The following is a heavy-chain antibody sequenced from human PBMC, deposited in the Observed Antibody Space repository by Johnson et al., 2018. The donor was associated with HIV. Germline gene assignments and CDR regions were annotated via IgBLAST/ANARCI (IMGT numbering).Heavy chain of an antibody. D-gene: IGHD3-22*01. J-gene: IGHJ3*02. CDR1: GFTFSSYA. V-gene: IGHV3-30*04. Sequence: VQLVESGGGVVQPGRSLRLSCAASGFTFSSYAMHWVRPAPGKGLEWVAVISYDGSNLHYADSVKGRFTISRDSSKNMLYLQMNSLRTEDTAVYYCARVFYYDSNDGFDIWGQGTRVTVSS. CDR2: ISYDGSNL. CDR3: ARVFYYDSNDGFDI.